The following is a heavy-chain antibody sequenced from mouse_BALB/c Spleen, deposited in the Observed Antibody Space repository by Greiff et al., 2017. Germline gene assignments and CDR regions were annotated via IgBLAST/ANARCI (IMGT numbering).Heavy chain of an antibody. CDR2: IDPANGNT. Sequence: EVKLQESGAELVKPGASVKLSCTASGFNIKDTYMHWVKQRPEQGLEWIGRIDPANGNTKYDPKFQGKATITADTSSNTAYLQLSSLTSEDTAVYYCASYDYGSSYYFDYWGQGTTLTVSS. J-gene: IGHJ2*01. CDR3: ASYDYGSSYYFDY. D-gene: IGHD1-1*01. CDR1: GFNIKDTY. V-gene: IGHV14-3*02.